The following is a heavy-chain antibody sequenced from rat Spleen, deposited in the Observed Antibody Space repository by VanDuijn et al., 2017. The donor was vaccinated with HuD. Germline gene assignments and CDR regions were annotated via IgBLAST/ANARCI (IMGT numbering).Heavy chain of an antibody. V-gene: IGHV5-29*01. Sequence: EVQLVESDGGLVQPGRSLKLSCAASGFTFTDYYMAWVRQAPTKGLEWVATIIYDGTHTYYQDSVKGRFTISRDNAESTLYLQMNSLKSEDTATYYCARHDSSYMISLGAYWGQGTLVTVSS. CDR1: GFTFTDYY. D-gene: IGHD1-2*01. CDR3: ARHDSSYMISLGAY. J-gene: IGHJ3*01. CDR2: IIYDGTHT.